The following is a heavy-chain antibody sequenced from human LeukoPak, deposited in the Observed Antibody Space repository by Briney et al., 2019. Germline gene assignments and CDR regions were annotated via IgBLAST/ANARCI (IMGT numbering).Heavy chain of an antibody. D-gene: IGHD1-26*01. CDR1: GYRFTDYW. V-gene: IGHV5-51*01. Sequence: GESLKISCKGSGYRFTDYWIGWVRQMPGKGLEWMGIIYPGDSDTRYSPSFQGQVTISADKSISTAYLQWSSLKASDTAMYYCAREASHGGSSLENFDYWGQGTLVTVSS. CDR2: IYPGDSDT. CDR3: AREASHGGSSLENFDY. J-gene: IGHJ4*02.